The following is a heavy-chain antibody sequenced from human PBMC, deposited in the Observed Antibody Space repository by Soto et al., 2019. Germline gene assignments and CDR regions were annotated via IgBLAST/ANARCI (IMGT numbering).Heavy chain of an antibody. CDR3: ARIKSSSSGFDY. CDR1: GYTFTSYG. V-gene: IGHV1-18*01. J-gene: IGHJ4*02. CDR2: ISTYIGNT. Sequence: GASVKVSCKASGYTFTSYGISWVRHAPGQGLEWMGWISTYIGNTDYAQKLQGRVTMTTDTSTSTVYMELRSLRSDDTAVYYCARIKSSSSGFDYWGQGTLVSVSS. D-gene: IGHD6-19*01.